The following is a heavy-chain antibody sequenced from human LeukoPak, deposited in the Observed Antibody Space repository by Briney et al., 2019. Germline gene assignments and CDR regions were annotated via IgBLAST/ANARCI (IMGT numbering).Heavy chain of an antibody. CDR3: ARGRDYYDSSGYSPY. V-gene: IGHV4-34*01. J-gene: IGHJ4*02. D-gene: IGHD3-22*01. CDR1: GGSFSGYY. Sequence: PSETLSLTCAVYGGSFSGYYWSWIRQPPGKGLEWIGEINHSGSTNYNPSLKSRVTISVDTSKNQFSLKPSSVTAADTAVYYCARGRDYYDSSGYSPYWGQGTLVTVSS. CDR2: INHSGST.